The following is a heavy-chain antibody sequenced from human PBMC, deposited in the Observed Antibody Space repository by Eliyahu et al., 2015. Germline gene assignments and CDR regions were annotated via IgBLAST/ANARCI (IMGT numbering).Heavy chain of an antibody. Sequence: QVQLVQSGAEVKKPGSSVKVSCKASGGTFSTHTISWVRQAPGQGLEWMGGIIPIFGTARYAQNFQGRATITADESTSTAYMELSSLRSEDTAIYYCALEGGSSGPRWFDPWGQGTLVTVSS. D-gene: IGHD6-19*01. CDR1: GGTFSTHT. CDR3: ALEGGSSGPRWFDP. V-gene: IGHV1-69*01. CDR2: IIPIFGTA. J-gene: IGHJ5*02.